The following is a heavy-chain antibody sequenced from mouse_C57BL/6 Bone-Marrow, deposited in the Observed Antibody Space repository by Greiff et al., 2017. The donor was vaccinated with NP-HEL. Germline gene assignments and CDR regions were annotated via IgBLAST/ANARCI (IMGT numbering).Heavy chain of an antibody. CDR3: AIGGYGPGGYQGWFDY. D-gene: IGHD2-2*01. V-gene: IGHV1-74*01. CDR1: GYTFTSSW. J-gene: IGHJ3*01. Sequence: VQLQQPGAELVQPGASVKVSCKASGYTFTSSWMHWVKQRPGQGLEWIGRIHPSDSDTNYNQKFKGKATLTVDKSSTTAYMQLSSLTSEDSAVYYCAIGGYGPGGYQGWFDYWGQGTLVTVSA. CDR2: IHPSDSDT.